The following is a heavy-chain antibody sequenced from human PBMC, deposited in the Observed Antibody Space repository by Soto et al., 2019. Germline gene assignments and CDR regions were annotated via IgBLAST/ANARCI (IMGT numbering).Heavy chain of an antibody. CDR1: GFIFGDFV. CDR2: ISWNTGTI. J-gene: IGHJ4*02. D-gene: IGHD3-22*01. CDR3: VKDIRTYYFDSGGFDY. Sequence: LRLSCAASGFIFGDFVMHWVRQAPGKGLEWVSGISWNTGTIGYADSVKGRFTISRDNAQSSLYLQMNSLTPEDTALYFCVKDIRTYYFDSGGFDYWGQGALVTVSS. V-gene: IGHV3-9*01.